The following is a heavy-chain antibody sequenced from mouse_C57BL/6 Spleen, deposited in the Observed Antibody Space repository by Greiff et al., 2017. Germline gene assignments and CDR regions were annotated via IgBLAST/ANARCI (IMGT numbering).Heavy chain of an antibody. V-gene: IGHV1-64*01. CDR3: ARGVDYCGSSDWYFDV. CDR1: GYTFTSYW. CDR2: IHPNSGST. Sequence: QVQLQQPGAELVKPGASVKLSCKASGYTFTSYWMHWVKQRPGQGLEWIGMIHPNSGSTNYNEKFKSKATLTVDKSSSTAYMQLSSLTSEDSAVYYCARGVDYCGSSDWYFDVWGTGTTVTVSS. J-gene: IGHJ1*03. D-gene: IGHD1-1*01.